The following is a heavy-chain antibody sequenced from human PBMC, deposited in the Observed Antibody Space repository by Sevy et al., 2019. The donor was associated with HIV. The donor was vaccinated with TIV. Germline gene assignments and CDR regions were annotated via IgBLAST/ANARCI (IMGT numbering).Heavy chain of an antibody. D-gene: IGHD3-16*02. CDR3: VIGDTPRLTGSGTRLKDQSLNYFEF. CDR1: RYTISEVS. Sequence: ASVKVSCKVPRYTISEVSMHWVRQAPGKGLEWMGGFVPEDGEIVYAQKFQGRVTVAEDTLTDTAYLEVTNLRSEDTATYFCVIGDTPRLTGSGTRLKDQSLNYFEFWGQGTLVTVSS. CDR2: FVPEDGEI. V-gene: IGHV1-24*01. J-gene: IGHJ4*02.